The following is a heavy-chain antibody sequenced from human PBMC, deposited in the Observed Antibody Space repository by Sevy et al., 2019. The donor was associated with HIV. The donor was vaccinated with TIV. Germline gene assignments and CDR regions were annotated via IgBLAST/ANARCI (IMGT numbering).Heavy chain of an antibody. J-gene: IGHJ4*02. CDR1: AFTFRSYG. CDR3: AKETGYFFDY. Sequence: GGSLRLSCAASAFTFRSYGMHWVRQAPGKGLEWVAFIRYVGTDKFYRNSVKGRFTISRDNPKNTLYLQMNSLRAEDTALYYCAKETGYFFDYWGQGTLVTVS. CDR2: IRYVGTDK. V-gene: IGHV3-30*02. D-gene: IGHD3-10*01.